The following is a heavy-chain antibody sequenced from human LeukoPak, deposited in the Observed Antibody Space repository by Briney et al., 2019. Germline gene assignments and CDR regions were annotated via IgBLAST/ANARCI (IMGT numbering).Heavy chain of an antibody. CDR3: ASTYGPIDI. D-gene: IGHD3-16*01. V-gene: IGHV3-11*06. Sequence: GGSLRLSCAASGFTFSDYCMSWIRQAPGKGLEWVSYISSSSSYTNYADSVKGRVTISRDNAKNSLYLQMNSLRAEDTAVYYCASTYGPIDIWGQGTMVNVSS. J-gene: IGHJ3*02. CDR2: ISSSSSYT. CDR1: GFTFSDYC.